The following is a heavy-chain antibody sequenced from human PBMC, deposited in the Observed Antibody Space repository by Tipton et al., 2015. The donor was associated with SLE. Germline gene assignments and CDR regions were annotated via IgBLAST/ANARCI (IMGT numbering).Heavy chain of an antibody. D-gene: IGHD3-3*01. Sequence: TLSLTCTVSGGSISSSSYYWGWIRQPPGKGLEWIGNIYYSGSTYYNPSLKSRVTISVDTSKNQFSLKLSSVTAADTAVYYCAQGPFSFGGQGTLVTVSS. CDR3: AQGPFSF. CDR1: GGSISSSSYY. CDR2: IYYSGST. J-gene: IGHJ4*02. V-gene: IGHV4-39*01.